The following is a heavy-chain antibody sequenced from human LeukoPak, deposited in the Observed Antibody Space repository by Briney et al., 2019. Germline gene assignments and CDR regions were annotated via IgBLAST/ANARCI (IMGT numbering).Heavy chain of an antibody. CDR1: GFTFSDYY. J-gene: IGHJ3*02. D-gene: IGHD5-12*01. CDR3: ARDVRLRAFDI. CDR2: ISNSGTAI. V-gene: IGHV3-11*04. Sequence: GGSLRLSCAASGFTFSDYYMSWIRQAPGKGLEWVSSISNSGTAIYYADSVKGRFTISRDNAKNSLYLQMNSLRAEDTAVYYCARDVRLRAFDIWGQGTMVTVSS.